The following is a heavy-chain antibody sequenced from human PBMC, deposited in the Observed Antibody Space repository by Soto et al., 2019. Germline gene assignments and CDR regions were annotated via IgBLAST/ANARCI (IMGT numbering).Heavy chain of an antibody. J-gene: IGHJ6*02. CDR2: IIPIFGTA. CDR3: XXVTRXXXXGYXSSXWXGDYYYGMDV. D-gene: IGHD6-6*01. CDR1: GGTFSSYA. V-gene: IGHV1-69*01. Sequence: QVQLVQSGAEVKKPGSSVKVSCKASGGTFSSYAISWVRQAPGQGLEWMGGIIPIFGTANYAQKFQGRVTITADESTSTAYMELSSLRSEDTAVYYCXXVTRXXXXGYXSSXWXGDYYYGMDVWGQGTTVTVSS.